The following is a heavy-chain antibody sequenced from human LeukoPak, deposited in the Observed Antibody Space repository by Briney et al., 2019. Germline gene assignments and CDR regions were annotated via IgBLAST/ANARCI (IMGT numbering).Heavy chain of an antibody. J-gene: IGHJ4*02. CDR1: GGSISSSNW. D-gene: IGHD3-22*01. CDR3: ARDVRDSSGFYLRAFDY. CDR2: IYHSGST. V-gene: IGHV4-4*02. Sequence: SGTLSLTCAVSGGSISSSNWWSWVRQPPGKGLEWIGEIYHSGSTNYNPSLKSRVTISVDTSKNQFSLRLSSVTAADTAVYYCARDVRDSSGFYLRAFDYWGQGTLVTVSS.